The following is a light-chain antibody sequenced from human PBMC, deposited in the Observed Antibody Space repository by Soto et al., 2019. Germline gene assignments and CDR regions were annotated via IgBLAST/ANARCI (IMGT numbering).Light chain of an antibody. CDR2: DAS. J-gene: IGKJ4*01. V-gene: IGKV1-13*02. CDR3: QQFNV. Sequence: AIQLTQSPSSLSASVGDRVTITCRASRGIGSALAWYQQKPGKAPKLLIYDASSLESGVPSRFSGSGSGTDFTLTISSLQPEDFATYYCQQFNVFGGGTK. CDR1: RGIGSA.